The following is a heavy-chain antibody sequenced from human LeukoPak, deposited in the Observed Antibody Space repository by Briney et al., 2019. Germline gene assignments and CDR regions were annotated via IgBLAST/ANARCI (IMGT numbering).Heavy chain of an antibody. CDR3: AREAVVVVAATRGNWFDP. D-gene: IGHD2-15*01. J-gene: IGHJ5*02. CDR1: GYTFTSYY. Sequence: GASVKVSCKASGYTFTSYYMHWVRQAPGQGLEWMGIINPSGGSTSYAQKFQGRVTMTRDTSTSTVYMELSSLRPEDTAVYYCAREAVVVVAATRGNWFDPWGQGTLVTVSS. V-gene: IGHV1-46*01. CDR2: INPSGGST.